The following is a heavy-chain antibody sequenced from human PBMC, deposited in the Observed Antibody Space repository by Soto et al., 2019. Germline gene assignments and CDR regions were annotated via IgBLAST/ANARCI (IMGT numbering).Heavy chain of an antibody. V-gene: IGHV5-51*01. J-gene: IGHJ6*02. D-gene: IGHD3-3*01. CDR3: ARRGDFWSGTTQAGYYYGMDV. CDR1: GYSFTSYW. CDR2: IYPGDSDT. Sequence: GESLKVSCKGSGYSFTSYWIGWVRQMPGKGLEWMGIIYPGDSDTRYSPSFEGQVTISVDKSVNTAYLQWSTLKASDTATYYCARRGDFWSGTTQAGYYYGMDVWGQGTTVTVSS.